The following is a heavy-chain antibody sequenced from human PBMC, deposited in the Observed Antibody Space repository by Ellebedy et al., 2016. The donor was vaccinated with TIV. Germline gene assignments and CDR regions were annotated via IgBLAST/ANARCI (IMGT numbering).Heavy chain of an antibody. CDR3: ARDFDYGDYYYFDY. J-gene: IGHJ4*02. CDR1: GYTFNGYY. Sequence: AASVKVSCKASGYTFNGYYMHWVRQAPGQGLEWMGWINPNSGGTNYAQKFQGRVTMTRDTSISTAYMELSRLRSDDTAVYYCARDFDYGDYYYFDYWGQGTLVTVSS. D-gene: IGHD4-17*01. CDR2: INPNSGGT. V-gene: IGHV1-2*02.